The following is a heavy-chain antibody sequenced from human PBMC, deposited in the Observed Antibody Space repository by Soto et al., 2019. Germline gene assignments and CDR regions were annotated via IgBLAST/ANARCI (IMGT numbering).Heavy chain of an antibody. D-gene: IGHD6-6*01. V-gene: IGHV4-34*01. CDR2: INHSGST. Sequence: QVQLQQWGAGLLKPSETLSLTCAVYGGSFSGYYWSWIRQPPGKGLEWIGEINHSGSTNYNPSLKSRVTISVDTSKNQFSLKLGSVTAADTAVYYCARAKYSSSSYFDYWGQGTLVTVSS. CDR3: ARAKYSSSSYFDY. J-gene: IGHJ4*02. CDR1: GGSFSGYY.